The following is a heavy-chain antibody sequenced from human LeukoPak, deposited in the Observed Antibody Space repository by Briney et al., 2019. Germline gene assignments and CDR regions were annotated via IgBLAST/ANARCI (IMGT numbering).Heavy chain of an antibody. J-gene: IGHJ4*02. CDR3: ARDSLAYSSSWYYIDY. CDR2: IRHDGYAK. CDR1: GFAFSDFW. V-gene: IGHV3-7*01. D-gene: IGHD6-13*01. Sequence: GGSLRLSCAASGFAFSDFWMSWVRQAPGKGLEWVANIRHDGYAKNYVPSVRGRFTISRDNSKNTLYLQMDSLRAEDTVVYYCARDSLAYSSSWYYIDYWGQGTLVTVSS.